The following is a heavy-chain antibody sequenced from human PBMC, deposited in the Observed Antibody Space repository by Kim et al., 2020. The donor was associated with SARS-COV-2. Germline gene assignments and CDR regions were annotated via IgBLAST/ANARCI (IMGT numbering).Heavy chain of an antibody. J-gene: IGHJ6*02. V-gene: IGHV1-2*02. CDR3: ARDQGGLDV. Sequence: GATNIARNFQARITLTRDTSISTGYMELNRLTSDDTAVYYCARDQGGLDVWGQGTTVTVSS. CDR2: GAT.